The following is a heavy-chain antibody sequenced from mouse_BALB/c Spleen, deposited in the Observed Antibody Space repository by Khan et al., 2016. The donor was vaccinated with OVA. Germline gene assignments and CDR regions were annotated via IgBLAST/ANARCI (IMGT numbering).Heavy chain of an antibody. CDR2: ISSDGSYT. D-gene: IGHD4-1*01. CDR1: GFTFSAYG. Sequence: LVESGGDLVRPGGSLKLSCAASGFTFSAYGVSWVRQSPDKRLEWVATISSDGSYTYYPDSLKGRFTISRDNAKSTLYLQMRSLKSEDTAMYYCASHLTGSFAYWGQGTLVTVSA. J-gene: IGHJ3*01. CDR3: ASHLTGSFAY. V-gene: IGHV5-6*01.